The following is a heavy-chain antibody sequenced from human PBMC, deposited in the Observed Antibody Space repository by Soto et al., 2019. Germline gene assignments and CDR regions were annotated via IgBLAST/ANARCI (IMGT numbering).Heavy chain of an antibody. CDR3: AREPCSGGSCLPFDY. D-gene: IGHD2-15*01. Sequence: QVQLVQSGAEVKKPGSSVKVSCKASGGTFSSYAISWVRQAPGQGLEWMGGIIPIFGTANYAQKFQGRVTITADECQSTAEMELSSLRSEDPAVYYCAREPCSGGSCLPFDYWGPGTLVNVSS. CDR1: GGTFSSYA. CDR2: IIPIFGTA. V-gene: IGHV1-69*12. J-gene: IGHJ4*02.